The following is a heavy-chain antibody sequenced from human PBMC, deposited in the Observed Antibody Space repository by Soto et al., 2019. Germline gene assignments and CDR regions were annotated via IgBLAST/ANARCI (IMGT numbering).Heavy chain of an antibody. J-gene: IGHJ4*02. CDR1: GYTFTSYG. V-gene: IGHV1-18*01. D-gene: IGHD3-10*01. CDR2: ISAYNGNT. Sequence: QVQLVQSGAEVKKPGASVKVSCKASGYTFTSYGISWVRQAPGQGLEWMGWISAYNGNTNYAQKLQGRVTMTTDTSTSTAYMELRSLRSDDTAVYYCAGDLEALLYYGSGSSFDYWGQGTLVTVSS. CDR3: AGDLEALLYYGSGSSFDY.